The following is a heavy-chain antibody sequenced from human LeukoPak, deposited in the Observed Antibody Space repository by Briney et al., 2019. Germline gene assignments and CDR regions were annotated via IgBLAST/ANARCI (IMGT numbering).Heavy chain of an antibody. Sequence: GGSLRLSCAASGFTFSTYAMSWVRQAPGKGLEWVSAISVNSGTTNYADSVKGRFTISRDNSKNTVYLQMNSLRVEDTARYYCAKDRASSRYSGLDVWGQGTTVTVSS. D-gene: IGHD5-18*01. J-gene: IGHJ6*02. CDR1: GFTFSTYA. CDR2: ISVNSGTT. V-gene: IGHV3-23*01. CDR3: AKDRASSRYSGLDV.